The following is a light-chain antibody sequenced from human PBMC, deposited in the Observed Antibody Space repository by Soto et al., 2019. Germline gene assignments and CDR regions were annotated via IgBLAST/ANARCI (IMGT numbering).Light chain of an antibody. CDR2: GAY. CDR3: QQYGSLPPVS. CDR1: HSVTSSY. J-gene: IGKJ4*01. V-gene: IGKV3-20*01. Sequence: IVLTQPPGTVSLSPGERATLSCGASHSVTSSYLAWYHQKPGQAPTLRIYGAYSRATGLQDRFSGSGPGTDFTVTSSSLEPEDFSVYYCQQYGSLPPVSFGGGPKVEIK.